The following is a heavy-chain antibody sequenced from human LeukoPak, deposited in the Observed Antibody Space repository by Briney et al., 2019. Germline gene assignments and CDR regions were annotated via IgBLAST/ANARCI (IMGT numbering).Heavy chain of an antibody. CDR1: GFTFSSYS. J-gene: IGHJ3*02. V-gene: IGHV3-30*02. CDR3: VEDHLSPNTFDI. Sequence: GGSLRLSCAASGFTFSSYSMNWVRQAPGKGLEWVTFIRYDGSKEDYADSVKGRFTISRDNSKNTLSLQMNTLRTEDTAMYYCVEDHLSPNTFDIWGHGTMVIVSS. D-gene: IGHD2/OR15-2a*01. CDR2: IRYDGSKE.